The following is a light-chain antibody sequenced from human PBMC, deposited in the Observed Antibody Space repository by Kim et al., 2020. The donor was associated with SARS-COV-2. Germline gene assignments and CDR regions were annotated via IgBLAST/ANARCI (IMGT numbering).Light chain of an antibody. CDR3: QVWDTDTDDYD. J-gene: IGLJ1*01. Sequence: SYELTQPPSVSVAPGQTARITCGGNNIGGHSVHWYQQKPGQAPVLVIYYDSDRPSGIPERFSGSKAATTATLTISRVEAGDEADYYCQVWDTDTDDYDFGTRAKVTVL. CDR2: YDS. CDR1: NIGGHS. V-gene: IGLV3-21*01.